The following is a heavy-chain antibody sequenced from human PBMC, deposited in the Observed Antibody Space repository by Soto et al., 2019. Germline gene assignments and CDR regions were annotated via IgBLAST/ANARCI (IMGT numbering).Heavy chain of an antibody. Sequence: SETLSLTCTVSAGSVSSGSYYWTWIRQYPGKGLEWIGYIYSSGSTLYNPSLKSRVIISVDQSMNQFSLKLSSVTAADTAVYYCAGESLALFDSWGQGTRVTVAS. CDR1: AGSVSSGSYY. D-gene: IGHD5-12*01. CDR3: AGESLALFDS. V-gene: IGHV4-61*01. CDR2: IYSSGST. J-gene: IGHJ4*02.